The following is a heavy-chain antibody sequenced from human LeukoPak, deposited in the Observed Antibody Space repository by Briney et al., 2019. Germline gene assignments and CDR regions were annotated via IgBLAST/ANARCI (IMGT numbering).Heavy chain of an antibody. CDR1: GFTFSSYS. CDR2: ISSISSYI. CDR3: ARDWGEEMATIDPVFLDY. V-gene: IGHV3-21*01. D-gene: IGHD5-24*01. Sequence: GGSLRLSCAASGFTFSSYSMNWVRQAPGKGLEWVSSISSISSYIYYADSVKGRFTIYRDKEKKSMYLQMNSLRAEDTAVYYCARDWGEEMATIDPVFLDYWGQGTLVTVSS. J-gene: IGHJ4*02.